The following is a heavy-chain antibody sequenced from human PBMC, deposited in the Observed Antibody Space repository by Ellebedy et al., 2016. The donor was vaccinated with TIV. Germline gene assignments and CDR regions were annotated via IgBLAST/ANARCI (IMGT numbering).Heavy chain of an antibody. V-gene: IGHV4-34*01. J-gene: IGHJ4*02. Sequence: SETLSLXXTVSGGSISYHYWSWIRQPPGKGLEWIGEINHSGSTNYNPSLKSRVTISVDTSKNQFSLKLSSVTAADTAVYYCARWPPRYWGQGTLVTVSS. CDR1: GGSISYHY. CDR3: ARWPPRY. CDR2: INHSGST.